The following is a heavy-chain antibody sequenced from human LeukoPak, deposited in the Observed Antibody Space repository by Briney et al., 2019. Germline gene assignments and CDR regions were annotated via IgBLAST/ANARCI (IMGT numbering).Heavy chain of an antibody. CDR1: GFTFDDYA. CDR2: ISGDGGST. V-gene: IGHV3-43*02. J-gene: IGHJ4*02. CDR3: AKDIGPDIVVVPAAVDY. D-gene: IGHD2-2*01. Sequence: GGSLRLSCAASGFTFDDYAMHWVRQAPGKGLEWVSLISGDGGSTYYADSVKGRFTISRDNSKNSLYLQTNSLRTEDTALYYCAKDIGPDIVVVPAAVDYWGQGTLVTVSS.